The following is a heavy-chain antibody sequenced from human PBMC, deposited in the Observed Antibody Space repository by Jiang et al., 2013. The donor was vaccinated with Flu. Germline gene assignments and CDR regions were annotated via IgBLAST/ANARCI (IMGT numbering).Heavy chain of an antibody. CDR1: GYNFPSYW. CDR2: INPADSDS. CDR3: ARAWNSDY. Sequence: VQLVESGAEVKKPGESLKISCKASGYNFPSYWIAWVRQMPGKGLEWMGIINPADSDSRYCPSFQGQVTISADKSINTAYLQWSSLKTSDTAMYYCARAWNSDYWGQGTLVTVSS. J-gene: IGHJ4*02. V-gene: IGHV5-51*03. D-gene: IGHD1-7*01.